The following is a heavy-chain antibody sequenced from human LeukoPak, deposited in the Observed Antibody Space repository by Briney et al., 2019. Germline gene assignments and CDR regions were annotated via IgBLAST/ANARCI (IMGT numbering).Heavy chain of an antibody. Sequence: ASVKVSCKASGYTFTSYYMHWVRQAPGQGLEWMGIINPSGGSTSYAQKFQGRVTMTRDTSTSTAYMELRSLRSDDTAVYYCARDFWGLLAAAGGLVDYWGQGTLVTVSS. J-gene: IGHJ4*02. CDR3: ARDFWGLLAAAGGLVDY. V-gene: IGHV1-46*01. CDR1: GYTFTSYY. CDR2: INPSGGST. D-gene: IGHD6-13*01.